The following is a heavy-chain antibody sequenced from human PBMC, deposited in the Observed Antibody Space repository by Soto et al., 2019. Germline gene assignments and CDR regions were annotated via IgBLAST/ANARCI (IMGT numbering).Heavy chain of an antibody. V-gene: IGHV4-31*03. D-gene: IGHD5-12*01. CDR3: ARDIGWGGYEAPYYYYGMDV. CDR1: GGSISSGGYY. J-gene: IGHJ6*02. Sequence: SETLSLTCTVSGGSISSGGYYRSGIRQHPGKGLEWIGYIYYSGSTYYNPSLKSRVTISVDTSKNQFSLKLSSVTAADTAVYYCARDIGWGGYEAPYYYYGMDVWGQGTTVTVSS. CDR2: IYYSGST.